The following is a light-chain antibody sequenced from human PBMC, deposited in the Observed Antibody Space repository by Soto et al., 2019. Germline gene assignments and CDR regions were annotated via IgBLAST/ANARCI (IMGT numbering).Light chain of an antibody. Sequence: DIQMTQSPSTLSASVGDRVTITCRASQSISSWLAWYQQKPGKAPKLLIYKASSLESGVPSRFSGSGSGTEFTLTISSLQPDDFATYYCQQYNSYPITFGQGTLLEI. V-gene: IGKV1-5*03. J-gene: IGKJ5*01. CDR3: QQYNSYPIT. CDR2: KAS. CDR1: QSISSW.